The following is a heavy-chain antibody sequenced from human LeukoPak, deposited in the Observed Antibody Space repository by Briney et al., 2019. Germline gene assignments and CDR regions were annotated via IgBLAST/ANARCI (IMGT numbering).Heavy chain of an antibody. Sequence: GGSLRLSCSASGFTFSSYAIHWVRQAPGKGLEYGSAISSNGGSTYYADSVKGRFTISRDNSKNTLYLQMISLRAEDTAVYYCVKDQGCSSTSCHSRYYYYGMDVWGKGTTVTVSS. CDR3: VKDQGCSSTSCHSRYYYYGMDV. CDR1: GFTFSSYA. J-gene: IGHJ6*04. D-gene: IGHD2-2*01. CDR2: ISSNGGST. V-gene: IGHV3-64D*06.